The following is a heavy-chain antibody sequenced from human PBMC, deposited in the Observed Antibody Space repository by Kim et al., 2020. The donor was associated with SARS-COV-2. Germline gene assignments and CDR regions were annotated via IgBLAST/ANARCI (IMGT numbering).Heavy chain of an antibody. J-gene: IGHJ4*02. CDR3: LAFWSTYLY. Sequence: GGSLRLSCAASGFTFSTYWMHWVRQAPGKGLVWLSRINNDGTNTKYADSVKGRVTVSRDNAKNTLYLQMNSLRADDTAVYYCLAFWSTYLYWGQGTPVTVSS. CDR2: INNDGTNT. V-gene: IGHV3-74*03. CDR1: GFTFSTYW. D-gene: IGHD3-3*01.